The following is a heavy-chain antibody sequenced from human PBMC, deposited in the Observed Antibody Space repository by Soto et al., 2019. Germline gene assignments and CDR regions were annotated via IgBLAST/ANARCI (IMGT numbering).Heavy chain of an antibody. CDR2: INSDGSST. J-gene: IGHJ6*02. D-gene: IGHD3-3*01. CDR1: GFTFSRYW. Sequence: EVQLVESGGGLVQPGGSLRLSCAASGFTFSRYWMHWVRQAPGKGLVWVSRINSDGSSTSYADSVKGRFTISRDNAKKALYLQMNSLRADDTAVYYGARALPTIFRPYYVMDVWGQGTTLTV. CDR3: ARALPTIFRPYYVMDV. V-gene: IGHV3-74*01.